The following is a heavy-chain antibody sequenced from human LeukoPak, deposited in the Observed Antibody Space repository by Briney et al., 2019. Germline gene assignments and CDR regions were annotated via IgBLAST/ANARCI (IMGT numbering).Heavy chain of an antibody. J-gene: IGHJ4*02. D-gene: IGHD3-10*01. CDR3: ARGRRYYYGSGSLSRHFDY. Sequence: SETLSLTCTVSGGSISSYYWSWIRQPPGKGLEWIGYIYYSGSTNYNPSPKSRVTISVDTSKNQFSLKLSSVTAADTAVYYCARGRRYYYGSGSLSRHFDYWGQGTLVTVSS. V-gene: IGHV4-59*12. CDR1: GGSISSYY. CDR2: IYYSGST.